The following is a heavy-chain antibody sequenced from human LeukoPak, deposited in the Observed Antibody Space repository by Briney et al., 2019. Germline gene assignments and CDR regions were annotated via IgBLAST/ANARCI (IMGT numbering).Heavy chain of an antibody. Sequence: SETLSLTCAAYGGSFSGYYWSWIRQPPGKGLEWIGEINHSGSTNYNPSLKSRVTISVDTSKNQFSLKLSSVTAADTAVYYCARARSAALGYYDFWSGYYPNFDYWGQGTLVTVSS. J-gene: IGHJ4*02. D-gene: IGHD3-3*01. CDR2: INHSGST. CDR3: ARARSAALGYYDFWSGYYPNFDY. V-gene: IGHV4-34*01. CDR1: GGSFSGYY.